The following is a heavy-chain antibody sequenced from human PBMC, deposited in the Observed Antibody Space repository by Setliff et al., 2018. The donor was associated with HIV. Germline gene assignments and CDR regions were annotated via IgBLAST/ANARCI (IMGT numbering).Heavy chain of an antibody. V-gene: IGHV2-70*16. CDR1: GFSLSASGMC. J-gene: IGHJ3*02. Sequence: SGPMLVNPTQTLTLTCTFSGFSLSASGMCVSWIRQPPGKALEWLARIDWDDDKFYSTSLKTRLTISKDTSKKQLVLTMTNMDPVDTATYYCARTRVAAAGVGFDIWGQGTMVTVSS. CDR2: IDWDDDK. D-gene: IGHD6-13*01. CDR3: ARTRVAAAGVGFDI.